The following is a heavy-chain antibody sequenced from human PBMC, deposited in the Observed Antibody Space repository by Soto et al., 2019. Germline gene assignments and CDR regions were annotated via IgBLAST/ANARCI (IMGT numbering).Heavy chain of an antibody. V-gene: IGHV1-2*02. CDR3: ARDLAKAGCFECYGY. CDR2: INPKGGGT. D-gene: IGHD3-3*01. J-gene: IGHJ4*01. Sequence: ASVNGSNKASGDTFTINYIHWVRQAPGQGFEWMGWINPKGGGTKYPQKFQGRVTMTRDTSLSTVYMTLTRLTSDDTAVYYCARDLAKAGCFECYGYWGHVTLFTVSS. CDR1: GDTFTINY.